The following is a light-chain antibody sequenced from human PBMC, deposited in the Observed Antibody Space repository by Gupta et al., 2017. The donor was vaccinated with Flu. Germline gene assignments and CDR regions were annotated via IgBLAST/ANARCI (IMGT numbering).Light chain of an antibody. J-gene: IGKJ1*01. CDR2: GAS. CDR1: QSVNSN. V-gene: IGKV3-15*01. Sequence: PATLSVSPGERATPSCRASQSVNSNLAWYQQKPGQAPRLLISGASSRATGIPARFSGSGSGTEFTLTISSLQSEDFAVYWCQQDNYWPGTFGQGTKVEVK. CDR3: QQDNYWPGT.